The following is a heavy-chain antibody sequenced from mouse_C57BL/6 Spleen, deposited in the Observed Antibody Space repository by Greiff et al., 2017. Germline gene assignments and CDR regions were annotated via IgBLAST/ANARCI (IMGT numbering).Heavy chain of an antibody. D-gene: IGHD4-1*01. CDR2: ISDGGSYT. Sequence: EVKLMESGGGLVKPGGSLKLSCAASGFTFSSYAMSWVRQTPEKRLEWVATISDGGSYTYYPDNVKGRFTISRDKAKNNLYLQMSHLKSEDTAMYYCAREKTGTRGDFDYWGQGTTLTVSS. V-gene: IGHV5-4*01. CDR3: AREKTGTRGDFDY. J-gene: IGHJ2*01. CDR1: GFTFSSYA.